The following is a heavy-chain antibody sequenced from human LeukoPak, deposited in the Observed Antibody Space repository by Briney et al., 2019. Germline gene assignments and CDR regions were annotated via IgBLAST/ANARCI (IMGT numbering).Heavy chain of an antibody. CDR2: ISSSSSYI. CDR3: ARVGYSSGWYFDY. D-gene: IGHD6-19*01. CDR1: GFTFSSYS. J-gene: IGHJ4*02. Sequence: GGSLRLSCAASGFTFSSYSMNWVRQAPGKGLEWVSSISSSSSYIYYADSVKGRFTISRDNAQKSLYLQMNSLRAEDTAVYYCARVGYSSGWYFDYWGQGTLVTVSS. V-gene: IGHV3-21*01.